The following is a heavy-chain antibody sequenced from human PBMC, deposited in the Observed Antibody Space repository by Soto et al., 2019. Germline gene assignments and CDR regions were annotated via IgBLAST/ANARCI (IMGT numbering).Heavy chain of an antibody. CDR1: GVTFSSYG. J-gene: IGHJ6*02. D-gene: IGHD6-19*01. V-gene: IGHV3-74*01. Sequence: ECLTLNCLACGVTFSSYGVHWVRQATGKGLVWVSRIKSEGSSTSYSDSVKGRFTISRDNAKNTLYLQMNSLRAEDTAVYCCARDLRYSSGWFYYYYGMDVWGQGTTVTVSS. CDR2: IKSEGSST. CDR3: ARDLRYSSGWFYYYYGMDV.